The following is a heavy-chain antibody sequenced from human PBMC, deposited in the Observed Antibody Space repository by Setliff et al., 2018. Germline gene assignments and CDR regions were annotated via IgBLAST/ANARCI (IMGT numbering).Heavy chain of an antibody. CDR1: GYSFTTYA. CDR2: TIPMFGTT. V-gene: IGHV1-69*05. CDR3: VREGVDSRSSTDYRYYMDV. Sequence: SVKVSCKASGYSFTTYAMSWMRQAPGQGLEWMGGTIPMFGTTNYARKFQGIVTIITDESTNTAYLQLGGLGSEDTAVYYCVREGVDSRSSTDYRYYMDVWGKGTTVTVSS. J-gene: IGHJ6*03. D-gene: IGHD3-22*01.